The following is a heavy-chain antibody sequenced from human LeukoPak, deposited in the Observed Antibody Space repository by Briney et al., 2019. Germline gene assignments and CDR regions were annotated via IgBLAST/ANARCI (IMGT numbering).Heavy chain of an antibody. V-gene: IGHV4-38-2*02. CDR1: GFSISSGHY. Sequence: SETLSLACTVSGFSISSGHYWGWTRQPPGKGLEWIASISHSGTTFYNPSLKSRVTISVDTSKNQFSLTVTSVTAADTAVYYCSRGQSISAVAVWGQGTLVTVSS. CDR2: ISHSGTT. J-gene: IGHJ4*02. CDR3: SRGQSISAVAV. D-gene: IGHD6-13*01.